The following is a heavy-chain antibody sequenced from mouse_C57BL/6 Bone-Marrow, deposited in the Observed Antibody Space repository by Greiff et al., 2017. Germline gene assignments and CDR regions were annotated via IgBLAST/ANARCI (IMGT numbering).Heavy chain of an antibody. CDR1: GYTFTSYG. D-gene: IGHD3-3*01. V-gene: IGHV1-81*01. CDR3: ARERAGKGYFDV. Sequence: VQLQQSGAELARPGASVKLSCKASGYTFTSYGISWVKQRTGQGLEWIGEIYPRSGNTYYNEKFKGKATLTADKSSSTAYMELRSLTSEDSAVYFCARERAGKGYFDVWGTGTTVTVSS. CDR2: IYPRSGNT. J-gene: IGHJ1*03.